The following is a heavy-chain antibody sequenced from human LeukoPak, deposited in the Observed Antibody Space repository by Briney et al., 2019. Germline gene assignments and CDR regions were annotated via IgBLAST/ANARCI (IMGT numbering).Heavy chain of an antibody. V-gene: IGHV1-69*06. CDR2: IIPIFGTA. CDR3: ARDFRDGYNYVGAFDI. CDR1: GGTFSSYA. Sequence: GASVKVSCKASGGTFSSYAISWVRQAPGQGLEWMGGIIPIFGTANYAQKFQGRVTITADKSTSTAYMELSSLRSEDTAVYYCARDFRDGYNYVGAFDIWGQGTMVTVSS. J-gene: IGHJ3*02. D-gene: IGHD5-24*01.